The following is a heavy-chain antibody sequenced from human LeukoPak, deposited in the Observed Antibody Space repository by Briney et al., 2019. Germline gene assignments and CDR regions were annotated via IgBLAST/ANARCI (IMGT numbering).Heavy chain of an antibody. D-gene: IGHD1-26*01. Sequence: GASVKVSCKASGYTFTGYYMHWVRQAPGQGLEWMGWINPNSGGTNYAQKFQGWATMTRDTSISTAYMELSRLRSDDTAVYYCARDLSGSGSRYFDYWGQGTLVTVSS. CDR3: ARDLSGSGSRYFDY. J-gene: IGHJ4*02. CDR2: INPNSGGT. CDR1: GYTFTGYY. V-gene: IGHV1-2*04.